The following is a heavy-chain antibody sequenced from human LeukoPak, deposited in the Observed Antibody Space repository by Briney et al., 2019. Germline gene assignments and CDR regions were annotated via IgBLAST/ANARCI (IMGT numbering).Heavy chain of an antibody. CDR1: GGSISSSSYY. V-gene: IGHV4-39*01. CDR3: ARHEIVGTTPRFDY. CDR2: IYYSGST. D-gene: IGHD1-26*01. Sequence: PSETLSLTCTVSGGSISSSSYYWGWIRQPPGKGLEWIGSIYYSGSTYYNPSLKSRVTISVDTSKNQFSLRLSSVTAADSAIYYCARHEIVGTTPRFDYWGQGTLVTVSS. J-gene: IGHJ4*02.